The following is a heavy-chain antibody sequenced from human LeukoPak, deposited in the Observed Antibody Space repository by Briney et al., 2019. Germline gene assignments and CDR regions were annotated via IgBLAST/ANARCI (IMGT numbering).Heavy chain of an antibody. D-gene: IGHD3-10*01. J-gene: IGHJ4*02. CDR2: ISSSGSTI. CDR3: AREFLPWFGELFGDY. CDR1: GFTFSDYY. V-gene: IGHV3-11*01. Sequence: GGSLRLSCAASGFTFSDYYMSWIRQAPGKGLEWVSYISSSGSTIYYADSVKGRFTISGDNAKNSLYLQMNSLRAEDTAVYYCAREFLPWFGELFGDYWGQGTLVTVSS.